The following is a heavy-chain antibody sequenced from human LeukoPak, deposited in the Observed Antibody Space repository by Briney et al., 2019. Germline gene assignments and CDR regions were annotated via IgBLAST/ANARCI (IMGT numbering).Heavy chain of an antibody. CDR2: IYYSGST. CDR3: ARLPLRYFDW. V-gene: IGHV4-39*01. Sequence: SETLSLICTVSGGSISSSSYYWGWIRQPPGKGLEWIGSIYYSGSTYYNPPLKSRVTISVDTSKNQFSLKLSSVTAADTAVYYCARLPLRYFDWWGQGTLVTVSS. D-gene: IGHD3-9*01. CDR1: GGSISSSSYY. J-gene: IGHJ4*02.